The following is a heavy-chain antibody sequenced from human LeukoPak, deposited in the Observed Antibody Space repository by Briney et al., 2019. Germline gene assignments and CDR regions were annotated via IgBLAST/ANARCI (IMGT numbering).Heavy chain of an antibody. J-gene: IGHJ4*02. Sequence: GGSLRLSCTASGFIFSNAWMSWVRQAPGKGLEWVSSISGSGGRTNYADSVKGRFSISRDNSKNTLYLQMNSLRAEDTAVYYCARDLSYCSSTSCSIIDYWGQGTLVTVSS. CDR1: GFIFSNAW. V-gene: IGHV3-23*01. CDR3: ARDLSYCSSTSCSIIDY. CDR2: ISGSGGRT. D-gene: IGHD2-2*01.